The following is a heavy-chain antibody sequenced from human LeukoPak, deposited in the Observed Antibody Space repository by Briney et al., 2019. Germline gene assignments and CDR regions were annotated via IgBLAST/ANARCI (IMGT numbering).Heavy chain of an antibody. D-gene: IGHD2-15*01. CDR3: ARHTRSIDAFDI. J-gene: IGHJ3*02. Sequence: SETLSLTCTVSGGSISSSSYYWGWIRQPPGKGLEWIGSIYYSGSTYYNPSLKSRVTISVDTPKNQFSLKLSSVTAADTAVYYCARHTRSIDAFDIWGQGTMVTVSS. CDR1: GGSISSSSYY. CDR2: IYYSGST. V-gene: IGHV4-39*01.